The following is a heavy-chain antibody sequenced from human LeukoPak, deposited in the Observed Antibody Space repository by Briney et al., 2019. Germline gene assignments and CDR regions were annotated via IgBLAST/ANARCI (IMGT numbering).Heavy chain of an antibody. V-gene: IGHV3-30*02. Sequence: GGSLRLSCAASGFTFSYHGMHWVRQAPGKGLEWVAFIRSDGSDKYYADSVKGRFTISRDSPKNTLFLQMNSLRPEDTAVYFCARDFEWSFDYWGQGTLVTVSS. CDR2: IRSDGSDK. J-gene: IGHJ4*02. CDR1: GFTFSYHG. CDR3: ARDFEWSFDY. D-gene: IGHD3-3*01.